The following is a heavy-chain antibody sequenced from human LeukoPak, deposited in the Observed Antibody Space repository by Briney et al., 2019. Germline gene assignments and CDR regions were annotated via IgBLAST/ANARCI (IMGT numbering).Heavy chain of an antibody. D-gene: IGHD1-26*01. CDR1: GFSFSSYG. CDR2: ISSNGDNT. CDR3: ARDKVVGATFFDY. Sequence: GGSLRLSCAASGFSFSSYGMHWVRQAPGKGLEYVAAISSNGDNTNYGNSVKGRFTISRDNAKNSLYLQMNSLRDEDTAVYYCARDKVVGATFFDYWGQGTLVTVSS. J-gene: IGHJ4*02. V-gene: IGHV3-64*01.